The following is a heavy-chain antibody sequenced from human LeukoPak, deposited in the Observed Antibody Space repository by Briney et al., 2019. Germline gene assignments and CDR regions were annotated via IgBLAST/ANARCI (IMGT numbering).Heavy chain of an antibody. CDR2: IYYSGGT. J-gene: IGHJ3*02. CDR3: ARFRKNYYDTSGSLTFDI. D-gene: IGHD3-22*01. CDR1: GGSFSGYY. Sequence: PSETLSLTCAVYGGSFSGYYWSWIRQPPGKGLEWIGYIYYSGGTYYNPSLKSRVTISVDTSKNQFSLKLSSVTAADTAVYYCARFRKNYYDTSGSLTFDIWGQGTMVTVSS. V-gene: IGHV4-34*09.